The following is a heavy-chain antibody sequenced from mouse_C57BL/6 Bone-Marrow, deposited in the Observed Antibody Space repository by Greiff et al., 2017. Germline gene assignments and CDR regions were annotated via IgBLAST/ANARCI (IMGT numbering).Heavy chain of an antibody. V-gene: IGHV1-81*01. Sequence: QVQLKQSGAELARPGASVKLSCKASGYTFTSYGISWVKQSTGQGLEWIGEIYPRSGNTYYNEKFKGKATLTADKSSSTAYMELRSLTSEDSAVYFCARYYFYAMDYWGQGTSVTVSS. CDR3: ARYYFYAMDY. D-gene: IGHD1-1*01. CDR2: IYPRSGNT. J-gene: IGHJ4*01. CDR1: GYTFTSYG.